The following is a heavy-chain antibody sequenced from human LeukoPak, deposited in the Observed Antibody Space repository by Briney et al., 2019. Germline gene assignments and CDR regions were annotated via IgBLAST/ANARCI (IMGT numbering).Heavy chain of an antibody. CDR2: GYYKGNT. Sequence: SETLSLTCIVSGSSVNSSSYYWGWIRQPPGRGLERNGSGYYKGNTYYIPSLKSRVTISVATSQNQFSLKLSSVTAADTAVYYCARDLGDRSRAYFAFDYWGQGTLVTVSS. J-gene: IGHJ4*02. V-gene: IGHV4-39*07. CDR3: ARDLGDRSRAYFAFDY. CDR1: GSSVNSSSYY. D-gene: IGHD3-16*01.